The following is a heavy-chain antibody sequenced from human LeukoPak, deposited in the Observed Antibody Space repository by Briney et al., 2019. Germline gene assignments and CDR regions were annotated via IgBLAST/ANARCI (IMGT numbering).Heavy chain of an antibody. Sequence: PGGSLRLSCAASGFTFDDYAMHWVRQAPGKGLEWVSGISWNSGSIGYADSVKGRFTISRDNAKNSLYLQMNSLRAEDTALYYCAKPTGDQFVWASWYSDLWGRGTLVTVSS. D-gene: IGHD7-27*01. CDR3: AKPTGDQFVWASWYSDL. CDR2: ISWNSGSI. J-gene: IGHJ2*01. V-gene: IGHV3-9*01. CDR1: GFTFDDYA.